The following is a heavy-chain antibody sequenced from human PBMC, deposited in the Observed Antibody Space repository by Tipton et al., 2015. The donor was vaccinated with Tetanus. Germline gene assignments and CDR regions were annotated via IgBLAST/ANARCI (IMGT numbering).Heavy chain of an antibody. J-gene: IGHJ5*02. CDR3: ARLPKHYSASGST. V-gene: IGHV5-51*01. Sequence: QSGPEVKKPGESLKISCQGSGYNFNLYWIGWVRQMPGKGLEWMGIIYPGDFEIRYSPSFQGQVTISADKSISTAYLQWSSLKASDTAIYFCARLPKHYSASGSTWGQGTLVTVSS. CDR2: IYPGDFEI. D-gene: IGHD3-10*01. CDR1: GYNFNLYW.